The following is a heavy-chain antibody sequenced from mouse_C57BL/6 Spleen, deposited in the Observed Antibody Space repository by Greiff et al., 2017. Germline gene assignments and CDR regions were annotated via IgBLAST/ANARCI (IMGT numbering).Heavy chain of an antibody. CDR3: ARDYYGNYGYFDG. D-gene: IGHD2-1*01. J-gene: IGHJ1*03. CDR1: GYSITSGYY. CDR2: ISYDGSN. V-gene: IGHV3-6*01. Sequence: EVQLQESGPGLVKPSQSLSLTCSVTGYSITSGYYWNWIRQFPGNKLEWMGYISYDGSNNYNPSLKNRISITRDTSKNQFFLKLNSVTTEDTATYYCARDYYGNYGYFDGWGTGTTVTVSS.